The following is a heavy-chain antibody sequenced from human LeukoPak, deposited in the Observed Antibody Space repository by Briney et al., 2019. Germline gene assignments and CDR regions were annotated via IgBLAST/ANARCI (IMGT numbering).Heavy chain of an antibody. V-gene: IGHV3-53*01. CDR1: GFTVSSNY. CDR3: ASGYSGSTGLYYYYMDV. CDR2: IYSGGST. D-gene: IGHD1-26*01. J-gene: IGHJ6*03. Sequence: GGSLRLSCAASGFTVSSNYMSWVRQAPGKGLEWVSVIYSGGSTYYADSVKGRFTISRDNSKNTLYLQMSSLRAEDTAVYYCASGYSGSTGLYYYYMDVWGKGTTVTISS.